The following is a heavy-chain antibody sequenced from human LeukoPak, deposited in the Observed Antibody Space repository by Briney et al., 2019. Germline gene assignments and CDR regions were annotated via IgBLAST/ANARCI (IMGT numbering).Heavy chain of an antibody. J-gene: IGHJ6*02. CDR1: GFTFSSYW. Sequence: PGGSLRLSCAVSGFTFSSYWIHWVRQAPGKGLAWVSRFSDDEGRTVYADSVKGRFTISKDNAKNTLYLQMNSLRAEDTAVYYCARDYFYGLDVWGQGTTVTVSS. CDR2: FSDDEGRT. CDR3: ARDYFYGLDV. V-gene: IGHV3-74*01.